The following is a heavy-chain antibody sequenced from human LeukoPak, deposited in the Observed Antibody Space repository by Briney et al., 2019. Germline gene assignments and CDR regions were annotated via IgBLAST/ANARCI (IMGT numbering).Heavy chain of an antibody. D-gene: IGHD1-26*01. CDR1: GGSISYYY. J-gene: IGHJ4*02. Sequence: KPSETLSLTCSVSGGSISYYYWSWIRQPPGKGLEWVSSMSVSSGLIYYADSVKGRLTISRDNAKSSLYLQMNRLRVEDTAVYYCAREFAGSASGAGYWGQGTLVTVSS. CDR3: AREFAGSASGAGY. V-gene: IGHV3-11*04. CDR2: MSVSSGLI.